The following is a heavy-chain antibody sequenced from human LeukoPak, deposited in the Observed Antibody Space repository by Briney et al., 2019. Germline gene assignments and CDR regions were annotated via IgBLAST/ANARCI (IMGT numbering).Heavy chain of an antibody. CDR1: GFTFDDYG. CDR3: ARGEIAPMDV. Sequence: PGGSLRLSCAASGFTFDDYGMSWVRHAPGKGLEWVSGINWNGGSTGYADSVKGRCTISRDNAKNSLYLQMNSLRAEDTALYYCARGEIAPMDVWGKGTTVTVSS. V-gene: IGHV3-20*04. CDR2: INWNGGST. D-gene: IGHD1-26*01. J-gene: IGHJ6*03.